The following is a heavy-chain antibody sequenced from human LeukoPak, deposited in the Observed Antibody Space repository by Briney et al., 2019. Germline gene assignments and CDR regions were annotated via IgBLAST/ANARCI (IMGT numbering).Heavy chain of an antibody. D-gene: IGHD5-18*01. V-gene: IGHV4-31*03. CDR2: IYYSGST. CDR3: ARGRRGVRQLLNQNYFDY. CDR1: GGSISSGGYY. J-gene: IGHJ4*02. Sequence: SETLSLTCTVSGGSISSGGYYWSWIRQHPGKGLEWIGYIYYSGSTYYNPSLKSRVTISVDTSKNQFSLKLRSVTAADTAVYYCARGRRGVRQLLNQNYFDYWGQGTLVTVSS.